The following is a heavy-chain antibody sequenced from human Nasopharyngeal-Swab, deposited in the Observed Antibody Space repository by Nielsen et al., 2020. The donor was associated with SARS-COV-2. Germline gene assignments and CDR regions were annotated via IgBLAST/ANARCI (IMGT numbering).Heavy chain of an antibody. CDR3: ARGNWNLDF. Sequence: LKISCAASGFTLSSYWMTWVRQAPGKGLEWVANIKEDGGEKYYVDSVKGRFTISRDNAKNSLHLQMNSLRAEDTALYYCARGNWNLDFWGQGTLVTVSS. CDR1: GFTLSSYW. J-gene: IGHJ4*02. CDR2: IKEDGGEK. D-gene: IGHD1-1*01. V-gene: IGHV3-7*03.